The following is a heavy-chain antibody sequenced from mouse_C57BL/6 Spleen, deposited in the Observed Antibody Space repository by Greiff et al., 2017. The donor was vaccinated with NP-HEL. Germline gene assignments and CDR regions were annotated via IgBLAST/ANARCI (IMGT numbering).Heavy chain of an antibody. Sequence: QVQLQQPGAELVRPGSSVKLSCKASGYTFTSYWMDWVKQRPGQGLEWIGNIYPSDSETHYNQKFKDKATLTVDKSSSTAYMQLSSLTSEDSAVYYCARADYAPVLRVWGTGTTVTVSS. CDR1: GYTFTSYW. V-gene: IGHV1-61*01. D-gene: IGHD2-4*01. J-gene: IGHJ1*03. CDR2: IYPSDSET. CDR3: ARADYAPVLRV.